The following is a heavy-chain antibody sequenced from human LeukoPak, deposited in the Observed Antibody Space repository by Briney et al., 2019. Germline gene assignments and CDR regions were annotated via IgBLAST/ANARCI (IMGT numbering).Heavy chain of an antibody. Sequence: ASVKVSCKASGYTFTSYYMHWVRQAPGQGLEWMGIINPSGGSTTYAQKFQGRVTMTRDTSTSTGYMELYSLRSEDTAVYYCAKDRLGLRLLDYWGQGTLVTVSS. CDR3: AKDRLGLRLLDY. CDR2: INPSGGST. V-gene: IGHV1-46*01. CDR1: GYTFTSYY. J-gene: IGHJ4*02. D-gene: IGHD5-12*01.